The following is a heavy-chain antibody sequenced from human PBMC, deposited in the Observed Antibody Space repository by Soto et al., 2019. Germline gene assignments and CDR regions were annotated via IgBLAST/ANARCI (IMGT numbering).Heavy chain of an antibody. CDR2: IYWDDDK. J-gene: IGHJ4*02. CDR3: AHRRGGVDWYDGDFDF. D-gene: IGHD3-9*01. CDR1: GFSVTSRPLD. Sequence: QITLKESGPTLVKPTETLKLTCSFSGFSVTSRPLDVGWIRQPPWKALECLALIYWDDDKRYSPSLRSRLAITKDTQKNQVVLRMTNVDPTDTATYYCAHRRGGVDWYDGDFDFWGQGTLVTVSS. V-gene: IGHV2-5*02.